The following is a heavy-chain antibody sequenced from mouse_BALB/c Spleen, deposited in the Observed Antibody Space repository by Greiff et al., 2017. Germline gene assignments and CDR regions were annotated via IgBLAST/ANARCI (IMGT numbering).Heavy chain of an antibody. CDR3: ASGKREGAMDY. J-gene: IGHJ4*01. V-gene: IGHV1S29*02. D-gene: IGHD2-1*01. CDR2: IYPYNGGT. Sequence: EVQLQQSGPELVKPGASVKISCKASGYTFTDYNMHWVKQSHGKSLEWIGYIYPYNGGTGYNQKFKSKATLTVDNSSSTAYMELRSLTSEDSAVYYCASGKREGAMDYWGQGTSVTVSS. CDR1: GYTFTDYN.